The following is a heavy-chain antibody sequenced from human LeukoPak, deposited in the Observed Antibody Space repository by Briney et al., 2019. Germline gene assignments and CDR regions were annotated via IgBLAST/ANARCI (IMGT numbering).Heavy chain of an antibody. V-gene: IGHV3-74*01. CDR2: INSDGSST. CDR1: GFTFSSYW. Sequence: GGSLILSCAASGFTFSSYWMHWVRQAPGKGLVWVSRINSDGSSTSYADSVKGRFTISRDNAKNTLYLQMNSLRAEDTAVYYCARDAGYCSSTSCYGDAFDIWGQGTMVTVSS. J-gene: IGHJ3*02. D-gene: IGHD2-2*01. CDR3: ARDAGYCSSTSCYGDAFDI.